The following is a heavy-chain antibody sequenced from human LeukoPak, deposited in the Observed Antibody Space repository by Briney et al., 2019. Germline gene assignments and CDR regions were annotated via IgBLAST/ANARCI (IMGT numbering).Heavy chain of an antibody. Sequence: GGSLRLSCAASGFTFSSYAMSWVRQAPGEGLEWVSAISGSGGSTYYADSVKGRFTISRDNSKSTLYLQMNSLRAEDTAVYYCAKMGRDLGYCSGGSCYPGRFWGQGTLVTVSS. CDR1: GFTFSSYA. J-gene: IGHJ4*02. V-gene: IGHV3-23*01. CDR3: AKMGRDLGYCSGGSCYPGRF. D-gene: IGHD2-15*01. CDR2: ISGSGGST.